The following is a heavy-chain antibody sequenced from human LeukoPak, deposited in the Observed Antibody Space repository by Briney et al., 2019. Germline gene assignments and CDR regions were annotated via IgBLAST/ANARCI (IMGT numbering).Heavy chain of an antibody. CDR3: AREYSSSSGKALDY. V-gene: IGHV3-48*02. J-gene: IGHJ4*02. CDR1: GFTFSSYA. D-gene: IGHD6-6*01. Sequence: GGSLRLSCAASGFTFSSYAMSWVRQAPGKGLEWVSYISSSSSTKYHADSVRGRFTISRDNAKNSLYLQMNSLRDEDTAVYYCAREYSSSSGKALDYWGQGTLVTVSS. CDR2: ISSSSSTK.